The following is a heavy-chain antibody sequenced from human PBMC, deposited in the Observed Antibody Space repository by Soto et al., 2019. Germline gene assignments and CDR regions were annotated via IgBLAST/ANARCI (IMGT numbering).Heavy chain of an antibody. CDR2: ISGSGGST. J-gene: IGHJ5*02. D-gene: IGHD6-13*01. CDR3: AKDPYSSSWYGWFDP. Sequence: EVQLLESGGGLVQPGGSLRLSCAASGFTFSSYAMSWVRQAPGKGLEWVSAISGSGGSTYYADSVKGRFTISRDNSKNTLNLQMNSLRAEDTAVYYCAKDPYSSSWYGWFDPWGQGTLVTVSS. V-gene: IGHV3-23*01. CDR1: GFTFSSYA.